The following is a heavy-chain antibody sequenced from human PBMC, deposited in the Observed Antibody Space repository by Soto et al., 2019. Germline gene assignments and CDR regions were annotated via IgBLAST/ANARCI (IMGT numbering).Heavy chain of an antibody. CDR3: ARDISNPPIFGVVIMGYYYYGMDV. V-gene: IGHV1-18*01. CDR1: GYTFTSYG. J-gene: IGHJ6*02. CDR2: ISAYNGNT. Sequence: GASVKVSCKASGYTFTSYGISWVRQAPGQGLEWMGWISAYNGNTNYAQKLQGRVTMTTDTSTSTAYMELRSLRSDDTAVYYCARDISNPPIFGVVIMGYYYYGMDVWGQGTTVAVSS. D-gene: IGHD3-3*01.